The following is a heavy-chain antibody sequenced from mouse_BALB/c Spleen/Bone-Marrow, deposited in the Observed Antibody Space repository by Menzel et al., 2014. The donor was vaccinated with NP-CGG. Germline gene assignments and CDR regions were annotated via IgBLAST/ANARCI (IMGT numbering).Heavy chain of an antibody. J-gene: IGHJ3*01. CDR3: ARGDFDFEAWFTY. CDR1: GYAFSSYW. Sequence: VQLQESGAELVRPGSSVKISCKASGYAFSSYWMNWVKQRPGQGLEWIGQIYPGDGDTNYNGKFKGKATLTADKSSGTAYMQFSSLTSEDSAVYFCARGDFDFEAWFTYWGQGTLVTVSA. CDR2: IYPGDGDT. D-gene: IGHD2-4*01. V-gene: IGHV1-80*01.